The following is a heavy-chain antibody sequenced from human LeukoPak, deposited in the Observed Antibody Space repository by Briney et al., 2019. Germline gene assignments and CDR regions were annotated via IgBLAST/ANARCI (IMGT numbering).Heavy chain of an antibody. D-gene: IGHD2-2*01. CDR1: GGSISSYY. CDR2: IYYSGST. V-gene: IGHV4-59*01. Sequence: PSETLSLTCTVSGGSISSYYWSWIRQPPGKGLEWIGNIYYSGSTNYNPSLKSRVTISVDTSKNQFSLKLSSVTAADTAVYYCARVRIVVVPAALGSGSYYYMDVWGKGTTVTVSS. J-gene: IGHJ6*03. CDR3: ARVRIVVVPAALGSGSYYYMDV.